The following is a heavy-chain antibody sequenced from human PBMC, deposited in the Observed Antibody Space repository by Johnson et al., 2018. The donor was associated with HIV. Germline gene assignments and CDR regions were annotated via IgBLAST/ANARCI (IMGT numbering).Heavy chain of an antibody. CDR3: AKERYSRSAFDI. J-gene: IGHJ3*02. V-gene: IGHV3-33*06. CDR1: GFTFDDYG. CDR2: IWYDGSNK. Sequence: VQLVESGGGVVRPGGSLRLSCAASGFTFDDYGINWVRQAPVKGLEWVAVIWYDGSNKYYADSVKGRFTISRDNSKNTLYLQMNSLRAEDTAVYYCAKERYSRSAFDIWGQGTMVTVSS. D-gene: IGHD6-13*01.